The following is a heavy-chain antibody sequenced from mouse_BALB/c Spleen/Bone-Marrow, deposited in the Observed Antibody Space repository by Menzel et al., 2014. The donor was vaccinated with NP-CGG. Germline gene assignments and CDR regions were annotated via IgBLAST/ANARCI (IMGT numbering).Heavy chain of an antibody. D-gene: IGHD2-4*01. J-gene: IGHJ4*01. Sequence: VMLVESGAELVRPGSSVKISCKASGYAFSNYGMNWVKQRPGQGLEWIGQIYPGDGETNYNGEFEGRVTLTADKSSSTAYMHVSSLTSEDSAVYFCASVYDYGRCYAMDYWGQGTSVTVSS. V-gene: IGHV1-80*01. CDR3: ASVYDYGRCYAMDY. CDR2: IYPGDGET. CDR1: GYAFSNYG.